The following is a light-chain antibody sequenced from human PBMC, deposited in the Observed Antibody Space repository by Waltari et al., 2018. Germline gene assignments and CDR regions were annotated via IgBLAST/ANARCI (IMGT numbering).Light chain of an antibody. CDR2: GAS. Sequence: EIVLTQSPGTLSLSPGERATLSCRATQSVSHSNLAWHQQKGGQAPRLLIYGASSRATGIPDRFSGSGSGTDFTLSISRLEPEDYGVYYCQQYAGSPITFGGGTKVEI. CDR3: QQYAGSPIT. CDR1: QSVSHSN. V-gene: IGKV3-20*01. J-gene: IGKJ4*01.